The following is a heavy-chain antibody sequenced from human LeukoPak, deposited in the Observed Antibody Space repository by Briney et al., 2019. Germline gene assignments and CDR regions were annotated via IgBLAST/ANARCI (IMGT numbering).Heavy chain of an antibody. V-gene: IGHV1-18*01. CDR2: ISAYNGNT. CDR3: ARLGYCSSTSCYAGAYYFDY. J-gene: IGHJ4*02. Sequence: GASVKASCKASGYTVTRYGIICVRQAPGQGLEWMGWISAYNGNTNYAQKLQGRVTMTTDTSTSTAYMELRSLRSDDTAVYYCARLGYCSSTSCYAGAYYFDYWGQGTLVTVSS. CDR1: GYTVTRYG. D-gene: IGHD2-2*01.